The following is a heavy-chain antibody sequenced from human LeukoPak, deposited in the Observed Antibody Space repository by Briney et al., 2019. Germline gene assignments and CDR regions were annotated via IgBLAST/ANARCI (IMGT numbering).Heavy chain of an antibody. D-gene: IGHD6-19*01. V-gene: IGHV3-48*03. CDR2: ISSSGSTI. CDR3: AREKSSGGDY. Sequence: PGGSLRLSCAASGFTFSSYEMNWVRQAPGEGLEWVSYISSSGSTIYYADSVKGRFTISRDNAKNSLYLQMNSLRAEDTAVYYCAREKSSGGDYWGQGTLVTVSS. J-gene: IGHJ4*02. CDR1: GFTFSSYE.